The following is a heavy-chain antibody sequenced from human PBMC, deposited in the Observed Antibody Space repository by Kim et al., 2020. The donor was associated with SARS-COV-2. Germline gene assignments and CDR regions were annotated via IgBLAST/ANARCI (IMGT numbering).Heavy chain of an antibody. D-gene: IGHD1-26*01. CDR2: IKQDGSET. Sequence: GGSLRLSCTASGFAFSSYCMTWIRQVPGKGLEWVANIKQDGSETYYVDPVKGRFTISRNNAQNSLYLQMNSLRGDDTAVYYFGVGARHDYWGQGTLVTVS. CDR3: GVGARHDY. J-gene: IGHJ4*02. V-gene: IGHV3-7*01. CDR1: GFAFSSYC.